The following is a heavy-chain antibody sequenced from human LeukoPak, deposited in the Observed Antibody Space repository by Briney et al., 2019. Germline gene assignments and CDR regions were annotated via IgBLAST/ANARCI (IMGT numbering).Heavy chain of an antibody. V-gene: IGHV4-61*02. CDR3: ARLPQRSDILTSYANSFDF. Sequence: SETLSLTCTVSGGSISSGSYYWSWIRQPAGKGLEWIGRIYTSGSTNYNPSLKSRVTISVDTSKNQFSLKLTSVTAADTAVFYCARLPQRSDILTSYANSFDFWGQGTLVTVSS. D-gene: IGHD3-9*01. CDR1: GGSISSGSYY. CDR2: IYTSGST. J-gene: IGHJ4*02.